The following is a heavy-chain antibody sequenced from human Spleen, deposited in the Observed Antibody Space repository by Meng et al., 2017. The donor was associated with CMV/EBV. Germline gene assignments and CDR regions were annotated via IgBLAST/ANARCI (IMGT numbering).Heavy chain of an antibody. J-gene: IGHJ4*02. Sequence: LDLPGAVYGGSFSGYYWSWIRQPPGKGLEWIGEINHSGSTNYNPSLKSRVTISVDTSKKQFSLNLRSVTAADTAVYFCARGLYRRGYWGQGTLVTVSS. CDR3: ARGLYRRGY. D-gene: IGHD4-11*01. CDR1: GGSFSGYY. CDR2: INHSGST. V-gene: IGHV4-34*01.